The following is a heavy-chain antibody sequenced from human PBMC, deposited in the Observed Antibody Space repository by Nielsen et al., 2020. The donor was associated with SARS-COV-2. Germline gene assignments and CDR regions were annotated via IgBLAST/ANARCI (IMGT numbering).Heavy chain of an antibody. CDR3: ARGYSSSWGYYYYYYMDV. D-gene: IGHD6-13*01. CDR1: GGSISSSSYY. V-gene: IGHV4-39*01. CDR2: IYYSGST. Sequence: SETLSLTCTVSGGSISSSSYYWGWIRQPPGKGLEWIGGIYYSGSTYYNPSLKSRVTISVDTSKNQFSLKLSSVTAADTAVYYCARGYSSSWGYYYYYYMDVWGKGTTVTVSS. J-gene: IGHJ6*03.